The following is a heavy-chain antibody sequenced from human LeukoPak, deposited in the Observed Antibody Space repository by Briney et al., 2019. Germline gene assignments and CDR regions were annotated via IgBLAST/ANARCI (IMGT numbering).Heavy chain of an antibody. CDR2: ITSSGSYT. J-gene: IGHJ4*02. V-gene: IGHV3-11*05. CDR1: GFTFSDYY. Sequence: GTSLRLSCAASGFTFSDYYMSWIRQAPGKGLEWVSYITSSGSYTNYADSVKGRFTISRDNANNSLFLQMNSLRAEDTAVYYCARGAYYFDYWGQGTLVTVSS. CDR3: ARGAYYFDY.